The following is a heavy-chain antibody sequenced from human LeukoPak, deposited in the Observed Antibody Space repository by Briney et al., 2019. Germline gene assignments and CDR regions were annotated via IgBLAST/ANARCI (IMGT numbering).Heavy chain of an antibody. CDR2: IDAYNGNT. D-gene: IGHD1-1*01. Sequence: ASVKVSCKASGYTFTSSGISWVRQAPGQGLERMGWIDAYNGNTNYAQKLQGRVTMTTDTSTTTAYMELRSLRLDDTAVYYCARAGSYYYMDVWGKGTTVTVSS. V-gene: IGHV1-18*01. CDR1: GYTFTSSG. J-gene: IGHJ6*03. CDR3: ARAGSYYYMDV.